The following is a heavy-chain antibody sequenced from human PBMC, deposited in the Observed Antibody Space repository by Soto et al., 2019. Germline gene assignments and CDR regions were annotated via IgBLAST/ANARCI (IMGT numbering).Heavy chain of an antibody. J-gene: IGHJ4*02. CDR1: GFSLINFW. Sequence: GGSLRLSCAASGFSLINFWMAWVRQTGKGLEWVANINSDGSGKYYVDSVEGRFTISRDNAMRSLFLHMNSLRDEDTAVYYCARDGKGAAYTHGPYYFDYWGQGALVTVSS. D-gene: IGHD1-1*01. CDR2: INSDGSGK. CDR3: ARDGKGAAYTHGPYYFDY. V-gene: IGHV3-7*04.